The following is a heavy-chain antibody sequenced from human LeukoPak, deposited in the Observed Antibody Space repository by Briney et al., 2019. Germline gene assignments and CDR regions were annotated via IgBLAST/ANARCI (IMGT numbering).Heavy chain of an antibody. J-gene: IGHJ5*02. CDR2: ISVYRGNA. D-gene: IGHD3-3*01. V-gene: IGHV1-18*01. CDR3: ARGLWYYDFWSGRGANWFDP. CDR1: GYTFRNSG. Sequence: ASVKVSCKASGYTFRNSGVGWVRQAPGQGLEWMGWISVYRGNANYAEDPPDRVTMTADTSISTAYMELSSLRSEDTAVYYCARGLWYYDFWSGRGANWFDPWGQGTLVTVSS.